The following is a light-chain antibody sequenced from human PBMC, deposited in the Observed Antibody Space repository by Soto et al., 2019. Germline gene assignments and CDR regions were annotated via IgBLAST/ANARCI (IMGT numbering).Light chain of an antibody. CDR2: AAS. Sequence: EIVLTQSPGTLSLSPGERATLSCRASQRLMNNYLAWYHQKPGQAPMLLIYAASSRATGISDMFSGRLSATAFTLTLSRLEPEALAVYYCQQYGSSLPVTFGGGTTVEIK. CDR1: QRLMNNY. J-gene: IGKJ4*01. V-gene: IGKV3-20*01. CDR3: QQYGSSLPVT.